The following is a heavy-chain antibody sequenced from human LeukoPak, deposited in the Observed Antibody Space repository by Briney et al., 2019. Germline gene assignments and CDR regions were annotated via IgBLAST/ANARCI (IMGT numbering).Heavy chain of an antibody. CDR3: ASPYSGSYYGFDY. Sequence: GGSLRLSCAASGFTFSNYWMHWVRQAPGKGLVWVSCINSDGYSTSYADSVKGRFTISRDNAKNTLYLQMNSLRAEDTAVYYCASPYSGSYYGFDYWGQGTLVTVSS. J-gene: IGHJ4*02. CDR1: GFTFSNYW. CDR2: INSDGYST. V-gene: IGHV3-74*01. D-gene: IGHD1-26*01.